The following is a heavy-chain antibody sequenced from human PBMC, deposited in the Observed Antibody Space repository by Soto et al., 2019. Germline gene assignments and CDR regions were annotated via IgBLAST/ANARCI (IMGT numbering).Heavy chain of an antibody. CDR1: GGSISSSSYY. V-gene: IGHV4-39*01. J-gene: IGHJ4*02. CDR3: ARLIAVAGYFDY. Sequence: SETLSLTCTVSGGSISSSSYYWGWIRQPPGKGLEWIGSIYYSGSTYYNPSLKSRVTISVDTSKNQFSLKLSSVTAADTAVYYCARLIAVAGYFDYWGQGTLVTVS. D-gene: IGHD6-19*01. CDR2: IYYSGST.